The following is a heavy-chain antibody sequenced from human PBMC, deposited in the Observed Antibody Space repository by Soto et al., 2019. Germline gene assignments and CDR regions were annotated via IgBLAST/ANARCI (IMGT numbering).Heavy chain of an antibody. CDR2: IYHSGST. Sequence: SETLSLTCAVSGGSISSSNWWSWVRQPPGKGLEWIGEIYHSGSTNYNPSLKSRVTISVDKSKNQFSLKLSSVTAADTAVYYCARDTYCSSTSCYRGNWFDPWGQGTLVTVSS. CDR1: GGSISSSNW. J-gene: IGHJ5*02. D-gene: IGHD2-2*02. CDR3: ARDTYCSSTSCYRGNWFDP. V-gene: IGHV4-4*02.